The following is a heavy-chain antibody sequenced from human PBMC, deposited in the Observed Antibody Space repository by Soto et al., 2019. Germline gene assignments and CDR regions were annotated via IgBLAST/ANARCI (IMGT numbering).Heavy chain of an antibody. J-gene: IGHJ6*02. CDR2: IIPIFGTA. Sequence: QVQLVQSGAEVKKPGSSVKVSCKASGGTFSSYAISWVRQAPGQGLEWMGGIIPIFGTANYAQKFQGRVTITADESTSTAYMELSSLRSEDTAVYYCARDPGPFGSLLWFREEHGMDVWGQGTTVTVSS. CDR3: ARDPGPFGSLLWFREEHGMDV. V-gene: IGHV1-69*12. D-gene: IGHD3-10*01. CDR1: GGTFSSYA.